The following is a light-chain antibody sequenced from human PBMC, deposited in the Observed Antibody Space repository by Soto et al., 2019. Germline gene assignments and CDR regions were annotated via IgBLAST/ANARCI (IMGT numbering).Light chain of an antibody. V-gene: IGLV7-43*01. CDR1: TGAVTSGHY. Sequence: QAVVTQEPSLTVSPGGTVTLTCASSTGAVTSGHYPNWFQQKPGQAPRALMYSTTNKHSWAPARFPGSLLGGKAALTLSGVQPEDEADYYCLLYYGGAQRVFGGGTKLTV. CDR2: STT. J-gene: IGLJ3*02. CDR3: LLYYGGAQRV.